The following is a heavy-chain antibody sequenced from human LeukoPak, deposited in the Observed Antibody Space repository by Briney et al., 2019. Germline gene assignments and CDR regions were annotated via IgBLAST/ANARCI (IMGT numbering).Heavy chain of an antibody. CDR3: ARGGYYYGWGSPDAFDI. J-gene: IGHJ3*02. V-gene: IGHV3-30*02. D-gene: IGHD3-10*01. CDR1: GFTFSSYC. Sequence: GGSLRLSCAASGFTFSSYCMHWVRQAPGKGLEWVAFIRYDGSNKYYADSVKGRFIISRDNYKNTLYLQMNSLSAEDAAVYYCARGGYYYGWGSPDAFDIWGQGTMVTVSS. CDR2: IRYDGSNK.